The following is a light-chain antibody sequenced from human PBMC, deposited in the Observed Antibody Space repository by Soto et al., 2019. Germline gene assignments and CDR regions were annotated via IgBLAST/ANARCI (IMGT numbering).Light chain of an antibody. CDR3: QQVNSYPFT. V-gene: IGKV1-9*01. CDR2: AAS. Sequence: DIQLTQSPSFLSASVGDRVTITCRASQGISSYLAWYQQKPGKAPKLLIYAASTLQSGVPSRFSGSGFGTEFPLKINSLQPEDFATYYCQQVNSYPFTFGPGTKVDIK. CDR1: QGISSY. J-gene: IGKJ3*01.